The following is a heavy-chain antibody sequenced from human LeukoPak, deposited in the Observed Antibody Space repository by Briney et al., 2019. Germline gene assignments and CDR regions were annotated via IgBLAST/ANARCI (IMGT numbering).Heavy chain of an antibody. CDR2: FYYIGST. CDR3: AGGAGRAFDI. D-gene: IGHD1-1*01. V-gene: IGHV4-59*01. J-gene: IGHJ3*02. Sequence: PSETLSLTCTVSGDSISNYYWSWIRQSPGKGLEWIAYFYYIGSTNYNPSLKSRVTISGDTSKNEFSLKLSSVTAADTAVYYCAGGAGRAFDIWGQGTVVTVSS. CDR1: GDSISNYY.